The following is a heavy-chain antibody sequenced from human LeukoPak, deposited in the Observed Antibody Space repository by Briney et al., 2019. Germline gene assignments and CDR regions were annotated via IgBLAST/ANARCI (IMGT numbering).Heavy chain of an antibody. Sequence: ASVKVSCKASGYTFTNYAIHWVRQAPGQRLEWMGWINTGNDNTKYSREFQGRVTITRDTSASTAYMELSSLRSEDTTVYYCARRSGRYYDYWGQGTLVTVSS. V-gene: IGHV1-3*04. CDR1: GYTFTNYA. J-gene: IGHJ4*02. CDR2: INTGNDNT. CDR3: ARRSGRYYDY. D-gene: IGHD1-26*01.